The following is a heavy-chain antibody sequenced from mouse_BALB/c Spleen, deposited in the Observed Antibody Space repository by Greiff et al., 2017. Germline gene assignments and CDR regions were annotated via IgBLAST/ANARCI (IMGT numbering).Heavy chain of an antibody. V-gene: IGHV1-9*01. J-gene: IGHJ4*01. Sequence: QVQLQQSGAELMKPGASVKISCKATGYTFSSYWIEWVKQRPGHGLEWIGEILPGSGSTNYNEKFKGKATFTADTSSNTAYMQLSSLTSEDSAVYYCARGTTVVAPYYYAMDYWGQGTSVTVSS. CDR2: ILPGSGST. CDR1: GYTFSSYW. CDR3: ARGTTVVAPYYYAMDY. D-gene: IGHD1-1*01.